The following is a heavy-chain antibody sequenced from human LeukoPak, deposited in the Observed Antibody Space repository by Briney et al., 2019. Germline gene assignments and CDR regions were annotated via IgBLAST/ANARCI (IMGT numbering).Heavy chain of an antibody. Sequence: ASVKVSCKASGYTFTSYDINWVRQATGQGLEWMGWMNPNSGNTGYAQKFQGRVTMTRNTSISTAYMELSSLRSEDTAVYYCARSQLAAADTFDYWGQGTLVTVSS. CDR2: MNPNSGNT. CDR1: GYTFTSYD. V-gene: IGHV1-8*01. D-gene: IGHD6-13*01. CDR3: ARSQLAAADTFDY. J-gene: IGHJ4*02.